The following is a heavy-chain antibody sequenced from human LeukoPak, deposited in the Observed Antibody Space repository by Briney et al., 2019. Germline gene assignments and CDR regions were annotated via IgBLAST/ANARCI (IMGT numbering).Heavy chain of an antibody. Sequence: SETLSLTCTVSGGSISGYYWGWVRQPPGKGLECFGTIHYSGNTNYNPSLKSRVTMSIDTSKHQFSLRLTSVTAADTAVYYCARLRDLYNVFEYWGQGALVTVSS. CDR3: ARLRDLYNVFEY. CDR2: IHYSGNT. J-gene: IGHJ4*02. D-gene: IGHD3-16*01. CDR1: GGSISGYY. V-gene: IGHV4-59*08.